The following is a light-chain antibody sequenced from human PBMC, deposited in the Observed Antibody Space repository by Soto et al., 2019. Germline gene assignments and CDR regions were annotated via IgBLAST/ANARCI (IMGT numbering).Light chain of an antibody. CDR1: ESVSRN. CDR3: QQYNRGSPMT. J-gene: IGKJ5*01. Sequence: TKCPSTLPVSTGERATLSCRASESVSRNLAWYQQKPGQAPRLLIYDASTRATGIPDRFSGGGSGTEFTLTISSLQAAGFVVYFCQQYNRGSPMTVGQGTRLDIK. V-gene: IGKV3-15*01. CDR2: DAS.